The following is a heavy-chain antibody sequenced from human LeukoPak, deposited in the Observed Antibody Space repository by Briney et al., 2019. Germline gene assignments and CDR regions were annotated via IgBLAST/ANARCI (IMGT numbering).Heavy chain of an antibody. Sequence: PGGSLRLSCAASGFTLSNFAMTWVRQAPGKGLEWVSSITSSGAATYYADSVKGRFTISRDNSDNTLYLQMNSLRAEDTAVYYCAKDRPNYYGSNGHYYKLNGDCWGQGTLVTVSS. V-gene: IGHV3-23*01. J-gene: IGHJ4*02. CDR3: AKDRPNYYGSNGHYYKLNGDC. CDR2: ITSSGAAT. CDR1: GFTLSNFA. D-gene: IGHD3-22*01.